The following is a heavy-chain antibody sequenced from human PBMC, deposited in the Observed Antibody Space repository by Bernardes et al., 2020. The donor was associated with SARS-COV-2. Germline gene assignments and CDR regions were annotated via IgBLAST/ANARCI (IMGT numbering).Heavy chain of an antibody. V-gene: IGHV3-33*01. J-gene: IGHJ6*02. CDR3: ARDRLGITIFGGVYYYGMDV. CDR1: GFTFSSYG. Sequence: GGSLRLSCAASGFTFSSYGMHWVRQAPGKGLEWVAVICYDGSNKYYADSVKGRFTISRDNAKNSLYLQMNSLRAEDTAVYYCARDRLGITIFGGVYYYGMDVWGQGTTVTVSS. D-gene: IGHD3-3*01. CDR2: ICYDGSNK.